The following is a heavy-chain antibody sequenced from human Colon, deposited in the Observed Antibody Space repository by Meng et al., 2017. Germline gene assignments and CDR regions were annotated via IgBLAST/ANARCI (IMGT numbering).Heavy chain of an antibody. J-gene: IGHJ4*02. CDR3: AKARSSSWALNYFDY. Sequence: GESLKISCAASGFTFSDYWMTWVPQAPGKGLELVANIKQNGGEMNYVDSVKGRFTISRDNAKNSLYLQMNSLRVEDTAVYYCAKARSSSWALNYFDYWGQGTLVTVSS. D-gene: IGHD6-13*01. CDR2: IKQNGGEM. V-gene: IGHV3-7*03. CDR1: GFTFSDYW.